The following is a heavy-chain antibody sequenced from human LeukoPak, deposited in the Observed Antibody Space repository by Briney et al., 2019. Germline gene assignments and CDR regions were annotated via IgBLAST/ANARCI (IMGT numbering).Heavy chain of an antibody. CDR2: INAGNGNT. V-gene: IGHV1-3*01. CDR3: ARTAVTTYYYHYGLVV. Sequence: ASVKVSCKASGYTFTSYAIHWVRQTPGQRLEWMGWINAGNGNTKYSQKFQGRVTITRDTSAGTAYMELSSLRSEDTAVYYCARTAVTTYYYHYGLVVWGQGTTVTVSS. D-gene: IGHD4-17*01. CDR1: GYTFTSYA. J-gene: IGHJ6*02.